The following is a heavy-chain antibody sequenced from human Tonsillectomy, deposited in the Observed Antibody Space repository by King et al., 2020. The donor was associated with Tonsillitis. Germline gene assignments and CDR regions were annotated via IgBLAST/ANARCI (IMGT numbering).Heavy chain of an antibody. CDR1: GGTFSSYA. J-gene: IGHJ3*02. CDR2: IIPIFGTA. D-gene: IGHD3-3*01. Sequence: VQLVESGAEVKKPGSSVTVSCKASGGTFSSYAVTWVRQAPGQGLEWMGGIIPIFGTANYAHKFQGRVTLTADEATSTAYMELSSLRPEDTAVYDCARKRGYVVALERSGADDAFDIWGPGTMVTVSS. V-gene: IGHV1-69*01. CDR3: ARKRGYVVALERSGADDAFDI.